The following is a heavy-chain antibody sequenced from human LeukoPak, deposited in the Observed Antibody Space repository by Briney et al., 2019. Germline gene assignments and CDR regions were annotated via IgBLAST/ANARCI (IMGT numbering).Heavy chain of an antibody. Sequence: GGSLRLSCAGSALTFSTYWMSWVRQAPGKGLEWVANIKQDGSEKYYVDSVKGRFTISRDNAKNSLYLQIDSLRVEDTAVYYCARDHYGHYSTGNWFDPWGQGTLVTVSS. CDR2: IKQDGSEK. D-gene: IGHD4-17*01. CDR3: ARDHYGHYSTGNWFDP. CDR1: ALTFSTYW. V-gene: IGHV3-7*01. J-gene: IGHJ5*02.